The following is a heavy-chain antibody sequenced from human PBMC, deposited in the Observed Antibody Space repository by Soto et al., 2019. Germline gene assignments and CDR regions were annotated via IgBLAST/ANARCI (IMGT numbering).Heavy chain of an antibody. J-gene: IGHJ5*02. V-gene: IGHV4-61*01. CDR2: IYYSGST. D-gene: IGHD6-19*01. Sequence: QVQLQESGPGLVKPSETLSLTCTVSGGSVSSGSYYWSWIRQPPGKGLEWIGYIYYSGSTNYKPSLKSRVTISVDTSKNQFSLKLSSVTAADTAVYYCARSTRIAVAAGWFDPWGQGTLVTVSS. CDR3: ARSTRIAVAAGWFDP. CDR1: GGSVSSGSYY.